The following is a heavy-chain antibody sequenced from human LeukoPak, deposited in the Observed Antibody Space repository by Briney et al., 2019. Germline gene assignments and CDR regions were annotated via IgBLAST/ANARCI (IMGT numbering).Heavy chain of an antibody. D-gene: IGHD4-17*01. CDR3: ARGPQVTTWDY. Sequence: PSETLSLTCTVSGGSISSGGYYWSWIRQHPGKGLEWIGYIYYSGSTHYNPSLKSRVTISVDMSKNQFSLKLNSVTAADTAMYYCARGPQVTTWDYWGQGTLVTVSS. J-gene: IGHJ4*02. CDR1: GGSISSGGYY. CDR2: IYYSGST. V-gene: IGHV4-31*03.